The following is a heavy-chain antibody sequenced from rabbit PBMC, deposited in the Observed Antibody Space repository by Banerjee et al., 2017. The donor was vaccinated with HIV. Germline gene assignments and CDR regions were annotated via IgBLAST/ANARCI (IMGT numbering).Heavy chain of an antibody. D-gene: IGHD4-1*01. V-gene: IGHV1S40*01. J-gene: IGHJ4*01. CDR1: GFTLSRYW. CDR2: MDAGSCGST. Sequence: QSLAESGGGLVQPGSSLTVTCTASGFTLSRYWICWVRQAPGKGLEWIECMDAGSCGSTNYESWAKGRLAISKTSSTTVTLQMTSLTAADTATYFCTRRSAWGDGLWGPGTLVTVS. CDR3: TRRSAWGDGL.